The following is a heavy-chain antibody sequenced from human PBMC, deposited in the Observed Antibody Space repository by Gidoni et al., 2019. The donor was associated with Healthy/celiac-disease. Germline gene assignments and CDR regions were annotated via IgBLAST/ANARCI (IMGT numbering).Heavy chain of an antibody. CDR1: GGSFSGYY. J-gene: IGHJ6*03. D-gene: IGHD3-9*01. CDR3: ARGRLPPGPYYDILTGYSRIGYYMDV. V-gene: IGHV4-34*01. CDR2: INHSGST. Sequence: QVQLQQWGAGLLKPSETLSLTCAVYGGSFSGYYWSWIRQPPGKGLEWIGEINHSGSTNYNPCLKSRVTISVDTSKNQFSLKLSSVTAADTAVYYCARGRLPPGPYYDILTGYSRIGYYMDVWGKGTTVTVSS.